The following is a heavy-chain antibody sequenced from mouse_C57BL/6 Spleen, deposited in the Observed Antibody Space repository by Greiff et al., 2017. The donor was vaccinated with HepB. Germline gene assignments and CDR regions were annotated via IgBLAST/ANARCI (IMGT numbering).Heavy chain of an antibody. CDR2: INYDGSST. CDR3: ARGEDYEGFAY. Sequence: EVKLVESEGGLVQPGSSMKLSCTASGFTFSDYYMAWVRQVPEKGLEWVANINYDGSSTYYLDSLKSRFIISRDNAKNILYLQMSSLKSEDTATYYCARGEDYEGFAYWGQGTLVTVSA. J-gene: IGHJ3*01. CDR1: GFTFSDYY. V-gene: IGHV5-16*01. D-gene: IGHD2-4*01.